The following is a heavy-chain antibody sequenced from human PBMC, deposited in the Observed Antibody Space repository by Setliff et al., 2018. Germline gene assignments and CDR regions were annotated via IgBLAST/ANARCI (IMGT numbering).Heavy chain of an antibody. V-gene: IGHV3-23*01. CDR1: GFTFSHFA. CDR3: AKDPNGDFVGAFDS. CDR2: IGAGGDYT. D-gene: IGHD2-21*02. Sequence: GGSLRLSCAASGFTFSHFAVTWVRQSPGRGLEWVASIGAGGDYTKYADSVRGRFTISRDNSKNTIYLQMNSLRAEDTAKYYCAKDPNGDFVGAFDSWGRGTLVTVAS. J-gene: IGHJ5*01.